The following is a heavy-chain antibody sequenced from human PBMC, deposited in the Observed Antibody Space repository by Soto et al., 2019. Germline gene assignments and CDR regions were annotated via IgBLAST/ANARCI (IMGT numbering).Heavy chain of an antibody. J-gene: IGHJ6*02. CDR3: VKGRKAAGNTLKAVGMDV. CDR1: GFTFISFA. D-gene: IGHD6-13*01. Sequence: GGSLRLSCSASGFTFISFAMHWVRQAPGKGLEYVSTISGNGGATYYADSAKGRFTISRDNSKNTVYFQMSSLGPDDMAVYYCVKGRKAAGNTLKAVGMDVWGQGTTVTVSS. CDR2: ISGNGGAT. V-gene: IGHV3-64D*06.